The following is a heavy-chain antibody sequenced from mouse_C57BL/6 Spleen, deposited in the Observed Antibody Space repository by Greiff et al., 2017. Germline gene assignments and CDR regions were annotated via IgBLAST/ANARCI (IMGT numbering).Heavy chain of an antibody. CDR1: GFTFSDYG. CDR3: ARGYDDPYWYFDV. J-gene: IGHJ1*03. CDR2: ISSGSSTI. Sequence: EVQRVESGGGLVKPGGSLKLSCAASGFTFSDYGMHWVRQAPEKGLEWVAYISSGSSTIYYADTVKGRFTISRDNAKNTLFLQMTSLRSEDTAMYYCARGYDDPYWYFDVWGTGTTVTVSS. D-gene: IGHD2-2*01. V-gene: IGHV5-17*01.